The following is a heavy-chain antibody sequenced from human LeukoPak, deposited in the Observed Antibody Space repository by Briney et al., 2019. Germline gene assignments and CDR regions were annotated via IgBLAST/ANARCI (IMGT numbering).Heavy chain of an antibody. CDR2: ISAYNGNT. V-gene: IGHV1-18*01. CDR1: GYTFTSYG. J-gene: IGHJ4*02. Sequence: ASVKVSCKASGYTFTSYGISWVRQAPGQGLEWMGWISAYNGNTNYAQKLQGRVTMTTDTSTSTAYMELRSLRSDDTAVYYCARDLGDIVATIPDYWGQGTLVTVSS. CDR3: ARDLGDIVATIPDY. D-gene: IGHD5-12*01.